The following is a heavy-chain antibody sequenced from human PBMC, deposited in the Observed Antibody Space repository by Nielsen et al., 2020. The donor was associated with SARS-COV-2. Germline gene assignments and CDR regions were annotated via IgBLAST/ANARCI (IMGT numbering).Heavy chain of an antibody. CDR1: AFTFTDSY. D-gene: IGHD2-15*01. J-gene: IGHJ1*01. V-gene: IGHV3-11*03. Sequence: GESLKISCAASAFTFTDSYMSWVRQAPGKGLEWISYISSSGAYTNYADSLKGRFTISRDNAKNSIHLQMNSLRAEDTAVYYCAKSGYCNGGICYSTEFFQDWGQGTLVTVSS. CDR3: AKSGYCNGGICYSTEFFQD. CDR2: ISSSGAYT.